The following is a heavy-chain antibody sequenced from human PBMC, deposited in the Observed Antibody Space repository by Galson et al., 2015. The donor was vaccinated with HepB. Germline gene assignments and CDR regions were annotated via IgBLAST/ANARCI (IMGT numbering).Heavy chain of an antibody. CDR1: GYTFTSYG. D-gene: IGHD1-14*01. V-gene: IGHV1-18*04. CDR2: ISAYNGNT. CDR3: ARGLNRYYYYYGMDV. J-gene: IGHJ6*02. Sequence: SVKVSCKASGYTFTSYGISWVRQAPGQGLEWMGWISAYNGNTNYAQKLQGRVTMTTDTSTSTAYMELRSLRSDDTAVYCCARGLNRYYYYYGMDVWGQGTTVTVSS.